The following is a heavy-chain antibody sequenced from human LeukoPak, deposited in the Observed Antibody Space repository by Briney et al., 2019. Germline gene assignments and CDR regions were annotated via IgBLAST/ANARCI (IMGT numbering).Heavy chain of an antibody. CDR1: GFTFSSYA. J-gene: IGHJ4*02. D-gene: IGHD3-10*01. V-gene: IGHV3-23*01. CDR3: AKSLGVVRGVYL. CDR2: ISGSGGST. Sequence: GGSLRLSCAASGFTFSSYAMSWVRQAPGKGLEWVSAISGSGGSTYCADSVKGRFTISRDNSKNTLYLQMNSLRAEDTAVYYCAKSLGVVRGVYLWGQGTLVTVSS.